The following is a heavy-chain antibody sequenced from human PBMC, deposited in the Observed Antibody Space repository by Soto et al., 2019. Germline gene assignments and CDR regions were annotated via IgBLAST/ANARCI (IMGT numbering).Heavy chain of an antibody. Sequence: SETLSLTCTVSGGSISSYYWSWIRQPPGKGLEWIGYIYYSGSTNYNPSLKSRVTISVDTSKNQFSLKLSSVTAADTAVYYCARVVRDIVVVPAATYGGYYYYGMDVWGQGTTVTVSS. J-gene: IGHJ6*02. CDR2: IYYSGST. D-gene: IGHD2-2*01. CDR1: GGSISSYY. CDR3: ARVVRDIVVVPAATYGGYYYYGMDV. V-gene: IGHV4-59*01.